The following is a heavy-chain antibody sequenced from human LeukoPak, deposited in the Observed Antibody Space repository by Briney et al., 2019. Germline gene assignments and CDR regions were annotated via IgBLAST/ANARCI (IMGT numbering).Heavy chain of an antibody. J-gene: IGHJ5*02. V-gene: IGHV1-69*05. CDR2: IIPIFGTA. Sequence: SVKVSCKASGGTFSSYAISWVRQAPGQGLEWMGGIIPIFGTANYAQKFQGRVTITTDESTRTAYMELSSLRSEDTAVYYCARDNYAGANWFDPWGQGTLVTVSS. CDR3: ARDNYAGANWFDP. D-gene: IGHD1-7*01. CDR1: GGTFSSYA.